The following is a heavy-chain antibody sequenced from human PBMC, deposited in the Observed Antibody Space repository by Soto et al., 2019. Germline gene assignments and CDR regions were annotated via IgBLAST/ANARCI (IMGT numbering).Heavy chain of an antibody. CDR3: ARIYRRDGNKYADY. J-gene: IGHJ4*02. Sequence: EVQLVESGGGLVQPGESLRLSCAASGFTFSNFNMHWVAQVQGRGLEWISYISASNTTVYYGDSVKGRFTISRDNAKNSLCLHMNSLRDEDTAVYYCARIYRRDGNKYADYWGQGTLVTVSS. CDR2: ISASNTTV. CDR1: GFTFSNFN. D-gene: IGHD3-16*02. V-gene: IGHV3-48*02.